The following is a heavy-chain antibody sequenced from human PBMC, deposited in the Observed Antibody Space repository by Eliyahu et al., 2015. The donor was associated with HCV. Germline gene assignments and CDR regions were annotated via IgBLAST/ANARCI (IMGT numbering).Heavy chain of an antibody. Sequence: QVQLQESGPGLVKPSETLSLTCTVSGGSXTTXXXXWIRQPPGKGLXWIGYIHYSGSTNYNPSLKSRVTISVDTSKNQFSLKLTSVTAADTAMYYCASGGGGIAVTGTGGWFDPWGQGTLVTVSS. D-gene: IGHD6-19*01. CDR2: IHYSGST. V-gene: IGHV4-59*13. CDR1: GGSXTTXX. J-gene: IGHJ5*02. CDR3: ASGGGGIAVTGTGGWFDP.